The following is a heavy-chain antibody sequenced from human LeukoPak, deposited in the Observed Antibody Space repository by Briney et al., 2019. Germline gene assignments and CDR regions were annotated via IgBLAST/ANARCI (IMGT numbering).Heavy chain of an antibody. D-gene: IGHD6-13*01. CDR3: ARVKGSSRIGFDY. J-gene: IGHJ4*02. CDR1: GYIFINYA. Sequence: ASVKVSCKASGYIFINYAINWVRQAPGQGLEWMGWINTNTGDPTYAQGFTGRFVFSLDTSVSTAYLQISSLKAEDTAMYYCARVKGSSRIGFDYWGQGTLVTVSS. V-gene: IGHV7-4-1*02. CDR2: INTNTGDP.